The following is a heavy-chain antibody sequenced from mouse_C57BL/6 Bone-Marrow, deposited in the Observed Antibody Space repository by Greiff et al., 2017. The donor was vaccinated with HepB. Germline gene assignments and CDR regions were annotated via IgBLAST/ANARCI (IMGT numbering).Heavy chain of an antibody. D-gene: IGHD1-1*01. CDR2: IDPENGDT. CDR3: TKTTVVADYWYFDV. Sequence: VQLQQSGAELVRPGASVKLSCTASGFNIKDDYMHWVKQRPEQGLEWIGWIDPENGDTEYASKFQGKATITADTSSNTAYLQLSSLTSEDTAVYYCTKTTVVADYWYFDVWGTGTTVTVSS. V-gene: IGHV14-4*01. CDR1: GFNIKDDY. J-gene: IGHJ1*03.